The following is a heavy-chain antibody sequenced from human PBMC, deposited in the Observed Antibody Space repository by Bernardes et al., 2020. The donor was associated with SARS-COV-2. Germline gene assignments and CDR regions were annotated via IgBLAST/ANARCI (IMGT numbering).Heavy chain of an antibody. Sequence: GGSLKPPRVVSGFTFSSPAISWVRQGPGKGGEGGSSISLCGGNTNYANSVKGRFTISRDISKNTLYLQMNSLRAEDTAVYYCATRPRCSGTSCYSYYYMDVWGKGTTVTVSS. V-gene: IGHV3-23*01. J-gene: IGHJ6*03. CDR1: GFTFSSPA. CDR2: ISLCGGNT. D-gene: IGHD2-2*01. CDR3: ATRPRCSGTSCYSYYYMDV.